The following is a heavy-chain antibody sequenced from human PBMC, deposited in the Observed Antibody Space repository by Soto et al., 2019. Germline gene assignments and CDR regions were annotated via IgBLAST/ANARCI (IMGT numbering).Heavy chain of an antibody. CDR2: IYYSGST. J-gene: IGHJ4*02. V-gene: IGHV4-59*01. CDR3: AGGVVRDNSFDY. Sequence: ETLSLTCTVSGGSISSYYWSWIRQPPGKGLEWIGYIYYSGSTNYNPSLKSRVTISVDTSKNQFSLKLSSVTAADTAVYYCAGGVVRDNSFDYWGQGTRVTVSS. CDR1: GGSISSYY.